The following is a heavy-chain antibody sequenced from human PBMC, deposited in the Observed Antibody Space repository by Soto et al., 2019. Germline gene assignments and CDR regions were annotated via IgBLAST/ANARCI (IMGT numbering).Heavy chain of an antibody. Sequence: ASVKVSCKASGYTFTSYGISWVRQAPGQGLEWMGWISAYNGNTNYAQKLQGRVTMTTDTSTSTAYMELRSLRSDDTAVYYCARDQGSGYSYGYGYFDYWGQGTLVTVSS. CDR3: ARDQGSGYSYGYGYFDY. V-gene: IGHV1-18*01. CDR2: ISAYNGNT. D-gene: IGHD5-18*01. J-gene: IGHJ4*02. CDR1: GYTFTSYG.